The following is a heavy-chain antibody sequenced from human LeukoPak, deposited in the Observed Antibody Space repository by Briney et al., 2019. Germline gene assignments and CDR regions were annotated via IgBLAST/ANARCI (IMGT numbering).Heavy chain of an antibody. V-gene: IGHV3-30*02. J-gene: IGHJ4*02. CDR1: GFTFSSYG. Sequence: GGSLRLSCAASGFTFSSYGMHWVRQAPGKGLEWVAFIRYDGNNKYYADSVKGRFTISRDNSKNTPYLQMNSLRAEDTAVYYCARDRYCSGGSCYSGLPDYWGQGTLVTVSS. D-gene: IGHD2-15*01. CDR2: IRYDGNNK. CDR3: ARDRYCSGGSCYSGLPDY.